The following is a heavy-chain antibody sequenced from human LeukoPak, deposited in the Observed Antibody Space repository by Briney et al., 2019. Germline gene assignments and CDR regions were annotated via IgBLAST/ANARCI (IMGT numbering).Heavy chain of an antibody. CDR3: ASGEFRHGLQVDY. CDR1: GGSFSGYY. D-gene: IGHD3/OR15-3a*01. V-gene: IGHV4-34*01. CDR2: INHSGST. Sequence: SETLSLTCAVSGGSFSGYYWSWIRQPPGKGLEWIGEINHSGSTNYNPSLQSRVTISVDTSKNQFSLKLSSVTAADTAVYYCASGEFRHGLQVDYWGQGTLVAVSS. J-gene: IGHJ4*02.